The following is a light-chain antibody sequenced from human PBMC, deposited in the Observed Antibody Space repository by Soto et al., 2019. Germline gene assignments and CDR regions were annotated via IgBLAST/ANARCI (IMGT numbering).Light chain of an antibody. CDR2: GAS. V-gene: IGKV3-20*01. CDR3: QQYGGTPYT. J-gene: IGKJ2*01. CDR1: QSVAINY. Sequence: EIVLTQSPGTLSLSPGKRATLSCRASQSVAINYLAWYQQKLGQAPRLLIYGASKRATGIPDRFSGSGSGADFTLTISRLEPEDFAVYYCQQYGGTPYTFGQGTKLEI.